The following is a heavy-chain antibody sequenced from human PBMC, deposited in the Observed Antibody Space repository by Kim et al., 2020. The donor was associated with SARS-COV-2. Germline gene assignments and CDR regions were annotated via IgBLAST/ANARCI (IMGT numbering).Heavy chain of an antibody. CDR2: IYYSGST. D-gene: IGHD2-21*02. V-gene: IGHV4-61*01. J-gene: IGHJ3*02. CDR1: GGSVSSGSYY. Sequence: SETLSLTCTVSGGSVSSGSYYWSWIRQPPGKGLEWIGYIYYSGSTNYNPSLKSRVTISVDTSKNQFSLKLSSVTAADTAVYYCARGVGDSDAFDIWGQGT. CDR3: ARGVGDSDAFDI.